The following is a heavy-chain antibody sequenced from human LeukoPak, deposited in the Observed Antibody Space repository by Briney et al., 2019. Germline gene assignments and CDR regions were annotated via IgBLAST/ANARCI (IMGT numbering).Heavy chain of an antibody. CDR2: ISTNGGST. D-gene: IGHD2/OR15-2a*01. CDR3: TTKIGMSIFYYFFDF. Sequence: GGSLRLSCAASGFTFSRYAMHWVRQAPGKGLEYVSAISTNGGSTYYASSVKGRFTISRDNSKNTLYLQMVNLRPEDMAVYYCTTKIGMSIFYYFFDFWGRGTLVTVSS. CDR1: GFTFSRYA. J-gene: IGHJ4*02. V-gene: IGHV3-64*01.